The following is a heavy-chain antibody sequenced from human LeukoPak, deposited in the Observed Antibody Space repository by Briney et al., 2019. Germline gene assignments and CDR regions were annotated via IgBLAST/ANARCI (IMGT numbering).Heavy chain of an antibody. CDR1: GYTFTSYD. Sequence: ASVKVSCKASGYTFTSYDINWVRQATGQGLEWMGWMNPNSGNTGYAQKFQGRVTMTRNTSISTAYMELSSLRSEDTAVYYCARSYSSGWYSNYYYYGIDVWGQGTTVTVSS. CDR2: MNPNSGNT. CDR3: ARSYSSGWYSNYYYYGIDV. D-gene: IGHD6-19*01. J-gene: IGHJ6*02. V-gene: IGHV1-8*02.